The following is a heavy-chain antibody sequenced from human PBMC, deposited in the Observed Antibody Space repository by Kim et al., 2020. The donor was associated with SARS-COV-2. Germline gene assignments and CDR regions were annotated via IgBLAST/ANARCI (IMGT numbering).Heavy chain of an antibody. CDR1: GFTFSTYN. V-gene: IGHV3-48*02. D-gene: IGHD7-27*01. Sequence: GGSLRLSCAASGFTFSTYNMHWVRQAPGKGLEWISYIRGNDEIYSAEYVKGRFTISSDYAKNSLDLQMNSLRDEDTAVYYCARDWNWGIDVWGQGALVPLSS. J-gene: IGHJ4*02. CDR2: IRGNDEI. CDR3: ARDWNWGIDV.